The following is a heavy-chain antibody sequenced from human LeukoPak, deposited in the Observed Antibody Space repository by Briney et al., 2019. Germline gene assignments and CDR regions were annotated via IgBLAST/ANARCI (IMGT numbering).Heavy chain of an antibody. D-gene: IGHD3-22*01. J-gene: IGHJ4*02. CDR2: INGSGGST. CDR3: AKPHIEYYYDSSGYYYFDY. V-gene: IGHV3-23*01. CDR1: GFTFSSYA. Sequence: GGSLRLSCAASGFTFSSYAMSWVRQAPGKWLEWVSDINGSGGSTYYADSVKGRFTISRDNSKNTLYLQMNSLRAEDTAVYYCAKPHIEYYYDSSGYYYFDYWGQGTLVTVSS.